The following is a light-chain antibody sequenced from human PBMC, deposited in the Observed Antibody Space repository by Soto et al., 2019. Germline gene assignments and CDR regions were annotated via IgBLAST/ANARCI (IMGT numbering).Light chain of an antibody. J-gene: IGLJ2*01. CDR3: NTFTTSRTLV. CDR1: SSDVGAYNY. V-gene: IGLV2-14*03. Sequence: QSAMTQPASLSGSPGQSITISCTGTSSDVGAYNYVSWYQHHPGKAPKLMIYAVSNRPSGVSNRFSGSKSGNTAFLTTSGLQGEDEADYYCNTFTTSRTLVFGGGTK. CDR2: AVS.